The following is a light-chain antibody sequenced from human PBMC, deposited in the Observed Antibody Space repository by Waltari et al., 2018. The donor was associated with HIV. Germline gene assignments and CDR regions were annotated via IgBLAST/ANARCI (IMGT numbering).Light chain of an antibody. CDR2: AAS. CDR3: HQANTFPYT. CDR1: QDVGTW. Sequence: DIQMTQSPSSVSASVGDRVTITCRATQDVGTWLAWYQQRPGKAPYLLIYAASHLKSGLPSRFSGSGSGTDFTLTISSLQPEDFATYYCHQANTFPYTFGQGTKLEMK. V-gene: IGKV1-12*01. J-gene: IGKJ2*01.